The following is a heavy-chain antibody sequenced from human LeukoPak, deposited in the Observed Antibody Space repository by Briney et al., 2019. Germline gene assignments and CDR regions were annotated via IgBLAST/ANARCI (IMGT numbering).Heavy chain of an antibody. D-gene: IGHD2-2*01. V-gene: IGHV1-2*02. Sequence: ASVEVSCKASGYTFTGYYIHWVRQAPGQGLEWMGWINPNSGGTIYAQKFQGRVTMTRDTSISTAYMELSSLRSDDTAVYYCARSQVLAGFDPWGQGTLVTVSS. CDR3: ARSQVLAGFDP. CDR2: INPNSGGT. CDR1: GYTFTGYY. J-gene: IGHJ5*02.